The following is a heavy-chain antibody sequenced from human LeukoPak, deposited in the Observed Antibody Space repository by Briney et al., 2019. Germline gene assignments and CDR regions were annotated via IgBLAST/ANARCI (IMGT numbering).Heavy chain of an antibody. J-gene: IGHJ4*02. CDR2: IRSDGSNK. Sequence: GGSLRLSCAASGFTFSSYGMHWVRQAPGKGLEWVAFIRSDGSNKYYADSVKGRFTMSRDNSKNTLYLQMNSLRAEDTAVYYCAKDTDFANWGQGTLVTV. CDR3: AKDTDFAN. V-gene: IGHV3-30*02. D-gene: IGHD3-3*01. CDR1: GFTFSSYG.